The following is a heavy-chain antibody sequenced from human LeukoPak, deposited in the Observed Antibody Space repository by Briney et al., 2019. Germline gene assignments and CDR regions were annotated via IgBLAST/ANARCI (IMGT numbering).Heavy chain of an antibody. Sequence: ASVNVSCKASGYTFTSYGISWVRQAPGQGLEWMGWISAYNGNTNYAQKLQGRVTMTTDTSTSTAYMELRSLRSDDTAVYYCARDVSVRQQQEYGMDVWGQGTTVTVSS. D-gene: IGHD6-13*01. CDR3: ARDVSVRQQQEYGMDV. J-gene: IGHJ6*02. V-gene: IGHV1-18*01. CDR1: GYTFTSYG. CDR2: ISAYNGNT.